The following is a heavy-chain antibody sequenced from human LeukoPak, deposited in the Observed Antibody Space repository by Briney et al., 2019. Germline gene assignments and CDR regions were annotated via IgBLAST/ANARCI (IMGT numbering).Heavy chain of an antibody. CDR3: TRDRHGMAV. Sequence: GGSLRLPCAASGFTLSDYDMHWVRRGTGKGLEWVSAIGAAGDTYYQGSVKGRFTISRDEAKNFLYLQMNSLRVEDTAVYYCTRDRHGMAVWGQGTTVTVSS. J-gene: IGHJ6*02. V-gene: IGHV3-13*01. CDR2: IGAAGDT. CDR1: GFTLSDYD.